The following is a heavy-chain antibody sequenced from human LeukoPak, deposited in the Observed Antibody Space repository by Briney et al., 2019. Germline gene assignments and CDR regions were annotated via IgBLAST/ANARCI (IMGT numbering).Heavy chain of an antibody. CDR3: AKHLYSSGGFDY. CDR2: ISDSNGRT. D-gene: IGHD6-25*01. Sequence: GGSLRLSCAASGFTFTNFAMNWVRQAPGKGLKWVSTISDSNGRTYYAGSVKGRFTISRDNSKNTLYLHMNSLRADDTAVYYCAKHLYSSGGFDYWGQGTLVTVSS. J-gene: IGHJ4*02. CDR1: GFTFTNFA. V-gene: IGHV3-23*01.